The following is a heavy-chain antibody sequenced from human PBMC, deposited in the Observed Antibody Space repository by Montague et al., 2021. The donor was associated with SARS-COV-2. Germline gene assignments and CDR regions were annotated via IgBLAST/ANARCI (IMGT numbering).Heavy chain of an antibody. V-gene: IGHV4-61*02. Sequence: TQSLTCTVSAGSMSSSDFYWTWVRQPAGKGLEWIGRIYISGRTNYDPFLQSRVTMTLDTSKNEFYLRLSSVSAADTAVYYCARVSDGPEGNFDYWGQGTLVTVSS. CDR3: ARVSDGPEGNFDY. D-gene: IGHD5-18*01. J-gene: IGHJ4*02. CDR1: AGSMSSSDFY. CDR2: IYISGRT.